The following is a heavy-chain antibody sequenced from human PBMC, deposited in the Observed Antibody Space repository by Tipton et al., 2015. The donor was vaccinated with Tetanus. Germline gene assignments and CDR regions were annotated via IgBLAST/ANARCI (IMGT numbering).Heavy chain of an antibody. Sequence: QLVQSGAEVKKPGASVKVSCKASGYTFTSYGISWVRQAPGQGLEWMGIINPSGGSTSYAQKFQGRVTMTRDTSTSTVYMELSSLRSEDTAVYYCASMSYDSFGAVWGQGTTVTVSS. CDR2: INPSGGST. J-gene: IGHJ6*02. V-gene: IGHV1-46*01. D-gene: IGHD3-3*01. CDR3: ASMSYDSFGAV. CDR1: GYTFTSYG.